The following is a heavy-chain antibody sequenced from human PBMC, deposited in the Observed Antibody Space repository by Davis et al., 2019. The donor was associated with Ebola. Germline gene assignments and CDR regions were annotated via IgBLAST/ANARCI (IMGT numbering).Heavy chain of an antibody. CDR1: GFIFSNYD. CDR3: ARYCHYPDCSYFDC. V-gene: IGHV3-23*01. CDR2: VSGSGGHT. J-gene: IGHJ4*02. D-gene: IGHD2-15*01. Sequence: GESLKISCAASGFIFSNYDMSWIRQVPGKGLEWVSSVSGSGGHTHYSDSVRGRFTISRDNSKNTLYLQMNSLRAEDTATYSCARYCHYPDCSYFDCWGQGTVVAVSS.